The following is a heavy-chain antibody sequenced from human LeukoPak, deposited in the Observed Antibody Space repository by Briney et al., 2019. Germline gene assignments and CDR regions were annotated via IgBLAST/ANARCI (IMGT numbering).Heavy chain of an antibody. V-gene: IGHV3-23*01. J-gene: IGHJ4*02. CDR1: GFTFSSYS. Sequence: GGSLRLSCAASGFTFSSYSMNWVRQAPGKGLEWVSAISGSGGSTYYADSVKGRFTISRDNSKNTLYLQMNSLRAEDTAVYYCAKQGVRGVIDYFDYWGQGTLVTVSS. CDR3: AKQGVRGVIDYFDY. CDR2: ISGSGGST. D-gene: IGHD3-10*01.